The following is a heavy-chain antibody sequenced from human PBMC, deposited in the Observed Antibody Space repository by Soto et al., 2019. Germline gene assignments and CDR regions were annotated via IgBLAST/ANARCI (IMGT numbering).Heavy chain of an antibody. CDR1: GFTFASHA. Sequence: EAQLLESGGDLIQPGGSLTLSCAASGFTFASHAMSLVRQAPGKGLEWVSGISANGGRAKYADSVKGRFSLSRDNSKNTMFLQMDSLTAEDTAIYYCASWVIALGGTGYFRHWGQGTLVTVSS. J-gene: IGHJ1*01. CDR3: ASWVIALGGTGYFRH. V-gene: IGHV3-23*01. CDR2: ISANGGRA. D-gene: IGHD6-19*01.